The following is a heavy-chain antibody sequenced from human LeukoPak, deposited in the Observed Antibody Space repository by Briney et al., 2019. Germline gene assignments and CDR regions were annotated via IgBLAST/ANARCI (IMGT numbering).Heavy chain of an antibody. Sequence: PSETLSLTCTVFGGSISTYYWNWIRQPPGKGLEWIGNIHYSGSTDYNPSLKSRVTISVDTSKNQFSLKLSSVTAADTAVYYCARGGSAIFGAAPFDYWGQGTLVTVSS. V-gene: IGHV4-59*01. D-gene: IGHD3-3*01. CDR3: ARGGSAIFGAAPFDY. CDR2: IHYSGST. J-gene: IGHJ4*02. CDR1: GGSISTYY.